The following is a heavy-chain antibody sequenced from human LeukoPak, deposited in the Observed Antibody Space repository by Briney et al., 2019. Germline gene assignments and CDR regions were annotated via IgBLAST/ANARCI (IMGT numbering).Heavy chain of an antibody. CDR2: IYSGAST. V-gene: IGHV3-53*01. D-gene: IGHD3-3*01. J-gene: IGHJ6*02. CDR3: ASYDFWGGYQSTMDV. CDR1: GFTVSSNY. Sequence: PGGSLRLSCAASGFTVSSNYMSWVRQAPGKWLEWVSVIYSGASTYYADSVKGRFTFSRDNSKNTLYLQMNSLRAEDTAVYYCASYDFWGGYQSTMDVWGQGTTVSVSS.